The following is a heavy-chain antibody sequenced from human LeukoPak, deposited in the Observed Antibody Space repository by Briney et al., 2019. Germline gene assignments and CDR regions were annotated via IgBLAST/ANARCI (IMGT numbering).Heavy chain of an antibody. CDR3: STGGSNWYHWFDP. CDR1: GGSINTYY. V-gene: IGHV4-4*07. CDR2: IYSTGST. J-gene: IGHJ5*02. Sequence: PSETLSLTCTVSGGSINTYYWSWIRQSAGKGLEWIGRIYSTGSTGYNPSLKSRVTMSIDTSKNQFSLNLSSVTAADTAIYYCSTGGSNWYHWFDPWGQGTLVTVSS. D-gene: IGHD6-13*01.